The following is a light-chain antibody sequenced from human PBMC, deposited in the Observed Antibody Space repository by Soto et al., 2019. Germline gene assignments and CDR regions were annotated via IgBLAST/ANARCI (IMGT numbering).Light chain of an antibody. V-gene: IGLV1-40*01. J-gene: IGLJ3*02. Sequence: QAVVTQPPSVSGAPGQRVTISCTGSSSNIGAEYDVHWYQQFPGTAPRLLIHRNTNRPSGVPDRFSGSRSGTSASLAITGLQPEDEADYYCQSYDSSLSGWVFGGGTKLTVL. CDR2: RNT. CDR1: SSNIGAEYD. CDR3: QSYDSSLSGWV.